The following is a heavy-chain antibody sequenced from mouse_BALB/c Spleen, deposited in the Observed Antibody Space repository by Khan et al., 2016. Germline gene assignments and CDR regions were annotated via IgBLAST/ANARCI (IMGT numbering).Heavy chain of an antibody. V-gene: IGHV9-3-1*01. CDR3: ARRAIYYDYDGFAY. Sequence: QIQLVQSGPELKKPGETVKISCKASGYTFTNYGMNWVKQAPGKGLKWMGWINTYTGEPTYADDFKGRVAFTCDTSASTAYLQINNLKNEDTATSFCARRAIYYDYDGFAYWGQGTLVTVSA. D-gene: IGHD2-4*01. CDR2: INTYTGEP. J-gene: IGHJ3*01. CDR1: GYTFTNYG.